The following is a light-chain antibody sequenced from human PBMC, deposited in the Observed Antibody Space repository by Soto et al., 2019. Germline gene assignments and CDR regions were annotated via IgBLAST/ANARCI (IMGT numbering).Light chain of an antibody. Sequence: SYELTQPPSVSVAPGKTARITCGGNNIGSKSVHWYQQKPGQAPVLVIYYDSDRPSGIPERFSGSNSGNTATLTISRVEAGDEADYYWQVWDSSSDHPGVFGGGTKLNVL. CDR3: QVWDSSSDHPGV. V-gene: IGLV3-21*04. CDR2: YDS. J-gene: IGLJ2*01. CDR1: NIGSKS.